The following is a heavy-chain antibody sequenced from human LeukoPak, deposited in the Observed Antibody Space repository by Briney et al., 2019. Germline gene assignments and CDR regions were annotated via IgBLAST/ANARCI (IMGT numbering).Heavy chain of an antibody. Sequence: SETLSLTCTVSGGSISSYYWSWIRQPPGKGLEWIGYIYYSGSTNYNPSLKSRVTTSVDPSKNQFSLKLSSVTAADTAVYYCGRHVGLCGGDCYFLDYWGQGTLVTVSS. CDR2: IYYSGST. V-gene: IGHV4-59*08. CDR3: GRHVGLCGGDCYFLDY. CDR1: GGSISSYY. D-gene: IGHD2-21*02. J-gene: IGHJ4*02.